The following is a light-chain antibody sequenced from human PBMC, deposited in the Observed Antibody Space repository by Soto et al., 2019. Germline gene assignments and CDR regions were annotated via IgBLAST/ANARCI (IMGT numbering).Light chain of an antibody. CDR1: SSNIGAGYA. J-gene: IGLJ2*01. CDR3: QSYDNSHDWDVV. Sequence: QSVLTQPPSVSGAPGQRVTISCTGTSSNIGAGYAVHWYQQLPGTAPKLLISDIDNRPSGVPDRFSGSKSGTSAYLAITGLQAEDEADYYCQSYDNSHDWDVVFGGGTKLTVL. CDR2: DID. V-gene: IGLV1-40*01.